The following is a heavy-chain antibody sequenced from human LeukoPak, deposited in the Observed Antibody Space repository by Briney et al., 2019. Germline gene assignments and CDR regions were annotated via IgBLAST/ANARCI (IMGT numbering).Heavy chain of an antibody. CDR1: GYTFTSYG. CDR2: ISAYNGNT. Sequence: GASVTVSCKASGYTFTSYGISWVRQAPGQGLEWMGWISAYNGNTNYAQKLQGRVTMTTDTSTSTAYMELRSLRSDDTAVYYCARVYGSSSDNYYYYYGMDVWGQGTTVTVSS. V-gene: IGHV1-18*01. J-gene: IGHJ6*02. CDR3: ARVYGSSSDNYYYYYGMDV. D-gene: IGHD6-13*01.